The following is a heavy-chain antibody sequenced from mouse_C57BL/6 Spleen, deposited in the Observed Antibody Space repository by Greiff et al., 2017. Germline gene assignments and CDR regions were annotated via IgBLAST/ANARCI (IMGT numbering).Heavy chain of an antibody. CDR1: GYSITSGYY. CDR3: ASSLGWYFDV. Sequence: VQLKESGPGLVKPSQSLSLTCSVTGYSITSGYYWNWIRQFPGNKLEWMGYISYDGSNNYNPSLKNRISITRDTSKNQFFLKLNSVTTEDTATYYCASSLGWYFDVWGTGTTVTVSS. J-gene: IGHJ1*03. CDR2: ISYDGSN. V-gene: IGHV3-6*01.